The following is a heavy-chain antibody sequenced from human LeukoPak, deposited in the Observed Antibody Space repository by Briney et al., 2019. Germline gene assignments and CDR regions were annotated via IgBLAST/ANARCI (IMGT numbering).Heavy chain of an antibody. V-gene: IGHV3-23*01. J-gene: IGHJ4*02. Sequence: GGSLRLSCAASGFTFSSYGMSWVRQAPGKGLEWVSAISGSGGSTYYADSVKGRFTISRDNSKNTLYLQMNSLRAEDTAVYYCAKADTVRGAKGHWGQGTLVTVSS. CDR1: GFTFSSYG. D-gene: IGHD3-10*01. CDR3: AKADTVRGAKGH. CDR2: ISGSGGST.